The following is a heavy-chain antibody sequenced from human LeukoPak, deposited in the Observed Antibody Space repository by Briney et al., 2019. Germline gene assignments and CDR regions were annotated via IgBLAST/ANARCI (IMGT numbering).Heavy chain of an antibody. Sequence: GASVKVSCKASGYTFTSYGISWVRQAPGQGLQWMGWISAYNGNTNYAQKLQGRVTMTTDTSTSTAYMELRSLRSDDTAVYYCARYVLGYCSSTSCYVGAGFDYWGQGTLVTVSS. CDR1: GYTFTSYG. CDR2: ISAYNGNT. V-gene: IGHV1-18*01. D-gene: IGHD2-2*01. J-gene: IGHJ4*02. CDR3: ARYVLGYCSSTSCYVGAGFDY.